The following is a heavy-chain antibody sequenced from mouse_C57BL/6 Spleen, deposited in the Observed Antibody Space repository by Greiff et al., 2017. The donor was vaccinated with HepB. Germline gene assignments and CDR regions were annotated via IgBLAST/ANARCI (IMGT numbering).Heavy chain of an antibody. V-gene: IGHV14-4*01. CDR2: IDPENGDT. CDR3: TYYSNYVYYFDY. J-gene: IGHJ2*01. Sequence: EVQLQQSGAELVRPGASVKLSCTASGFNIKDDYMHWVKQRPEQGLEWIGWIDPENGDTEYASKFQGKATITADTSSNTAYLQISSLTSEDTAVYYCTYYSNYVYYFDYWGQGTTLTVSS. CDR1: GFNIKDDY. D-gene: IGHD2-5*01.